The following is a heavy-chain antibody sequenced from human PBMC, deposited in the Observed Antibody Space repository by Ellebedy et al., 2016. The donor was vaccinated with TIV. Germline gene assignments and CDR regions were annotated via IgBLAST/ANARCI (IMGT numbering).Heavy chain of an antibody. D-gene: IGHD2-2*01. J-gene: IGHJ1*01. Sequence: GGSLRLSXAASGFTFSSYAMHWVRQAPGKGLEWVAVISYDGSNKYYADSVKGRFTISRDNSKNTLYLQMNSLRAEDTAVYYCARPLGSSTSCHYLGCAEYFQHWGQGTLVTVSS. CDR1: GFTFSSYA. CDR2: ISYDGSNK. V-gene: IGHV3-30-3*01. CDR3: ARPLGSSTSCHYLGCAEYFQH.